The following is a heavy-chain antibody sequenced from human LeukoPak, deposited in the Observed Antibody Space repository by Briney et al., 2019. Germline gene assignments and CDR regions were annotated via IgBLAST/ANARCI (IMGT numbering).Heavy chain of an antibody. CDR1: GYTFTIYY. CDR3: ARRNYFDY. J-gene: IGHJ4*02. CDR2: INPSGGST. V-gene: IGHV1-46*01. Sequence: ASVTVSCKASGYTFTIYYIHWVRQAPGQGLEWMGIINPSGGSTSYAQKFQGRVTMTRDTFTSTVYMELSSLRSEDTAVYYCARRNYFDYWGQGTLVTVSS.